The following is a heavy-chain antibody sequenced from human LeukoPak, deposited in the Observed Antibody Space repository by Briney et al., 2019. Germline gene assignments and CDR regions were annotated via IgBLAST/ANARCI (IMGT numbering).Heavy chain of an antibody. CDR3: ARGDAFSGDH. D-gene: IGHD3-16*01. CDR2: ISTGGDYT. J-gene: IGHJ4*02. Sequence: PGGSLRLSCAASGFIFYDYSMNWVRQAPGKGLQWVASISTGGDYTYYADSVKGRFTISRDNAKSSVYLQMNSLRVEDTAVYYCARGDAFSGDHWGQGTLVTVSS. V-gene: IGHV3-21*01. CDR1: GFIFYDYS.